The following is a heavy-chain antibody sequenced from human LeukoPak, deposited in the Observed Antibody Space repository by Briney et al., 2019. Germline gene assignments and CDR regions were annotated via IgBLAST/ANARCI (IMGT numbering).Heavy chain of an antibody. J-gene: IGHJ5*02. CDR1: GGSFSGYY. V-gene: IGHV4-34*01. CDR3: ARASLSYGYVT. CDR2: INHSGST. Sequence: SETLSLTCAVYGGSFSGYYWSWIRQPPGKGLEWIGAINHSGSTNYNPSLKSRVTISVDTSKNQFSLKLSSVTAADTAVYYCARASLSYGYVTWGQGTLVTVSS. D-gene: IGHD5-18*01.